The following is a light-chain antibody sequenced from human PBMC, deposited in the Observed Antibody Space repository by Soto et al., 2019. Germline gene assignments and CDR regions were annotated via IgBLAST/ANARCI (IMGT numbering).Light chain of an antibody. CDR3: QQYNKWPRT. V-gene: IGKV3-15*01. J-gene: IGKJ1*01. CDR1: QDITNS. Sequence: IVMTQSPATLSVSPRERVTLSCRASQDITNSLAWYQQKPGQAPRLRIFGASTRATGIPARFSGGGSGTEFTLTISSLQSEDFAVYYCQQYNKWPRTFGQGTKVDIK. CDR2: GAS.